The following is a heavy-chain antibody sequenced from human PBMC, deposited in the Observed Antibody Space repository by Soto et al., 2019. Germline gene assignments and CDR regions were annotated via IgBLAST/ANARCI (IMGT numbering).Heavy chain of an antibody. Sequence: GGSLRLSCAASGFTFRSCAMGWVRQAPGKGLEWVSDIIDSGASTYYADSVKGRFTISRDNSKSTLYLQMGSLRAEDMAVYYCARDNSWRSFDYWGQGTLVTVSS. V-gene: IGHV3-23*01. CDR3: ARDNSWRSFDY. J-gene: IGHJ4*02. CDR2: IIDSGAST. D-gene: IGHD6-13*01. CDR1: GFTFRSCA.